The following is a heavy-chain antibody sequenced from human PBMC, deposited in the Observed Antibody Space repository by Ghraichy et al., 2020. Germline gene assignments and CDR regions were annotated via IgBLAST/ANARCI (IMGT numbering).Heavy chain of an antibody. D-gene: IGHD5-18*01. CDR2: IYHSGST. CDR3: ASGWDTAMAIDY. CDR1: GYSISSGYY. J-gene: IGHJ4*02. Sequence: SETLSPTCTVSGYSISSGYYWGWIRQPPGKGLEWIGSIYHSGSTYYNPSLKSRVTISVDTSKNQFSLKLSSVTAADTAVYYCASGWDTAMAIDYWGQGTLVTVSS. V-gene: IGHV4-38-2*02.